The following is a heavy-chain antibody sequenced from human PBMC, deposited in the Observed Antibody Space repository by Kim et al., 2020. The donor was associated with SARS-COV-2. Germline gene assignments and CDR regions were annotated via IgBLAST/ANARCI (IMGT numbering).Heavy chain of an antibody. CDR1: GFTFRSYW. Sequence: GGSLRLSCAASGFTFRSYWMGWVRQAPGKGLEWVANIRQDGSQKYYVDSVKGRFTISRDNAENSLYLQMNSLRAEDTAVYFCARDSGSYYFDSWGQGTLVTVSS. V-gene: IGHV3-7*03. CDR2: IRQDGSQK. D-gene: IGHD5-12*01. J-gene: IGHJ4*02. CDR3: ARDSGSYYFDS.